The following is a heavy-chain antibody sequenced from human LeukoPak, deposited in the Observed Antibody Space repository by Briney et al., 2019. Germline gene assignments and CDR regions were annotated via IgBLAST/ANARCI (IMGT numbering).Heavy chain of an antibody. CDR2: MNPNRGNT. J-gene: IGHJ5*02. CDR3: ARERQIVVSTWFDP. D-gene: IGHD3-22*01. CDR1: GYTFTSYD. V-gene: IGHV1-8*01. Sequence: AASVKVSCKASGYTFTSYDINWVRQATGQGLEWMGWMNPNRGNTGYAQKFQGRVTMTRNTSISTAYMELSSLRSEDTAVYYCARERQIVVSTWFDPWGQGTLVTVSS.